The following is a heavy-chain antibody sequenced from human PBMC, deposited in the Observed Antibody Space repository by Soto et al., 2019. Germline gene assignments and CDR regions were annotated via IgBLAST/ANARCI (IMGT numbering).Heavy chain of an antibody. Sequence: SETLSLTCAVSGGSISSSQYWSWIRQPAGKGLEWIGRIYNGGIPLIHPSLESRVALSLDTSKNQFSLTLSSVTAADTAIYYCASQDYDKSVYYFDYWGRGTLVTVSS. J-gene: IGHJ4*02. CDR3: ASQDYDKSVYYFDY. CDR2: IYNGGIP. CDR1: GGSISSSQY. V-gene: IGHV4-59*10. D-gene: IGHD3-22*01.